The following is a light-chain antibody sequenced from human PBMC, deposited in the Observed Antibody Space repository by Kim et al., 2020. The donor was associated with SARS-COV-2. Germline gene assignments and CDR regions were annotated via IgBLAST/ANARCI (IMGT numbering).Light chain of an antibody. J-gene: IGLJ2*01. CDR3: SSRDSNGYVL. V-gene: IGLV3-19*01. CDR2: GKN. Sequence: SSELTQDPAVSLALGQTVRITCQGDSLRSYYASWYQQKPGQAPIVVISGKNNRPSGIPARFSGSSSGNTASLTITGAQAEDEADYCCSSRDSNGYVLFGGGTQLTVL. CDR1: SLRSYY.